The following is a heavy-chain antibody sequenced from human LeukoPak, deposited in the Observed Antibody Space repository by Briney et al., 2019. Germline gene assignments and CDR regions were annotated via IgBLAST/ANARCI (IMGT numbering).Heavy chain of an antibody. CDR3: ARVMAVNPEWFDP. CDR1: GASISSESYY. D-gene: IGHD1-14*01. Sequence: PSETLSLTCTVSGASISSESYYWTWIRQPAWKGLEWIGRIYNTGSTKYNPSLKSRVTISIDTSKNQFSLKLNSVTAADTAVYYCARVMAVNPEWFDPWGQGTLVTVSS. V-gene: IGHV4-61*02. J-gene: IGHJ5*02. CDR2: IYNTGST.